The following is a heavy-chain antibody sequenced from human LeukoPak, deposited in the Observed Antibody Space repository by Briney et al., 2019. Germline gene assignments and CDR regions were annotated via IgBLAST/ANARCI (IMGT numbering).Heavy chain of an antibody. CDR1: GGSISSGDYY. V-gene: IGHV4-30-4*01. CDR3: ARVPYYDSSGLEYFQH. CDR2: IYYSGST. D-gene: IGHD3-22*01. J-gene: IGHJ1*01. Sequence: PSETLSLTCTVSGGSISSGDYYWSWIRQPPGKGLEWIGYIYYSGSTYYNPSLKSRVTISVDTSKNQFSLKLSSVTAADTAVYYCARVPYYDSSGLEYFQHWGQGTLVTVSS.